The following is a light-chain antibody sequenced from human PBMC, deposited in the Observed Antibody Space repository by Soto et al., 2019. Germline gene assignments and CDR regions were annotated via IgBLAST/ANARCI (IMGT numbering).Light chain of an antibody. V-gene: IGLV4-69*01. J-gene: IGLJ2*01. CDR3: QTWNTGLVT. CDR2: VSSDGSH. Sequence: QPVLTQLPSASASLGASVKLTCSLSSGHSRYTIAWHQQQPEKGPRYLMKVSSDGSHVKGDGVPDRFSGSSSGAERYLTISSLQSEDEADYYCQTWNTGLVTXXGGTKLTVL. CDR1: SGHSRYT.